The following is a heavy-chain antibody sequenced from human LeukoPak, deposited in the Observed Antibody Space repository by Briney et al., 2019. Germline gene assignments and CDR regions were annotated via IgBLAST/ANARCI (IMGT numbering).Heavy chain of an antibody. D-gene: IGHD3-10*01. Sequence: GGSLRLSCAASGFTFSSYAMHWVRQAPGKGLEGVAVISYDGSNKYYADSVKGRFTISRDNSKNTLYLEMNSLRAEDTAVYYCAKDLLRDRWFGESWGQGTLVTVSS. V-gene: IGHV3-30*04. CDR2: ISYDGSNK. CDR3: AKDLLRDRWFGES. J-gene: IGHJ5*02. CDR1: GFTFSSYA.